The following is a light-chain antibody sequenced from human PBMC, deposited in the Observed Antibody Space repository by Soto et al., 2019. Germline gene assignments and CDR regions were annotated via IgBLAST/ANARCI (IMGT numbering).Light chain of an antibody. CDR1: QSVSSN. Sequence: EIVMTQSPATLSLSPGERATLSCRASQSVSSNLAWYQQKPGQPPRLLIYGVSSRAYGIPDRFSGSGSGTDFTLTISRLEPEDFAAYYCQHYGYPQWTFGQGTKVDI. CDR3: QHYGYPQWT. CDR2: GVS. J-gene: IGKJ1*01. V-gene: IGKV3-20*01.